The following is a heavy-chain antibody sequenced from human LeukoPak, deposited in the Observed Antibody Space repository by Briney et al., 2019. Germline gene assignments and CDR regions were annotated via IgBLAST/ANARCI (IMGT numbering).Heavy chain of an antibody. Sequence: ASVKVSCKASGYTFTSYGISWVRQAPGQGLEWMGWISAYNGNTNYAQKLLGRVTMTTDTSTSTAYMELRSLRSDDTAVYYCARHRYSGSYYGLHYWGQGTLVTVSS. D-gene: IGHD1-26*01. V-gene: IGHV1-18*01. CDR3: ARHRYSGSYYGLHY. CDR1: GYTFTSYG. CDR2: ISAYNGNT. J-gene: IGHJ4*02.